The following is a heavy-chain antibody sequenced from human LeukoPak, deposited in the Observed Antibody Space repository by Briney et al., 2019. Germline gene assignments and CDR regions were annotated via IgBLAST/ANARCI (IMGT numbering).Heavy chain of an antibody. D-gene: IGHD3-3*01. Sequence: SQTLSLTCTVSGGSISSGGYYWSWIRQPPGKGLEWIGYIYYSGSTNYNPSLKSRVTISVDTSKNQFSLKLSSVTAADTAVYYCARVRGQAIFGVVISYYFDYWGQGTLVTVSS. CDR3: ARVRGQAIFGVVISYYFDY. CDR2: IYYSGST. V-gene: IGHV4-61*08. CDR1: GGSISSGGYY. J-gene: IGHJ4*02.